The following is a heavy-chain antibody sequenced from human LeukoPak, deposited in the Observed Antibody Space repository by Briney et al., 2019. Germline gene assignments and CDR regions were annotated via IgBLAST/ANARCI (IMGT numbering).Heavy chain of an antibody. CDR3: ARDRRSMYGSGSYYEVDY. CDR1: GFTFSSYA. D-gene: IGHD3-10*01. J-gene: IGHJ4*02. CDR2: IWYDATNK. V-gene: IGHV3-33*08. Sequence: GGSLRLSCAASGFTFSSYAMSWVRQAPGKGLEWVSIIWYDATNKYYADSVQGRFTISRDNSRNTVYLQMNSLRAEDTAVYFCARDRRSMYGSGSYYEVDYWGQGTLVTVSS.